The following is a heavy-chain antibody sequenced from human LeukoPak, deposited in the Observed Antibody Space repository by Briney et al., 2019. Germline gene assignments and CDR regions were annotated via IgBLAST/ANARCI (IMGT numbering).Heavy chain of an antibody. CDR1: GYTFTGYY. J-gene: IGHJ4*02. CDR2: INPNSGGT. V-gene: IGHV1-2*04. D-gene: IGHD1-26*01. Sequence: ASVKVSCKASGYTFTGYYMHWVRQAPGQGLEWMGWINPNSGGTNYAQKFQDWVTMTRDTSISTVYMELSRLRSDDTAVYYCARERWFSRSHFDYWGQGTLVTVSS. CDR3: ARERWFSRSHFDY.